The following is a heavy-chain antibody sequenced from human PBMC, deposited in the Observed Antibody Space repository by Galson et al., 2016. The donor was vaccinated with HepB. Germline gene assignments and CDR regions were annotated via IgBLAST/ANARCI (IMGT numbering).Heavy chain of an antibody. J-gene: IGHJ5*01. D-gene: IGHD2-8*01. Sequence: SLRLSCAASGFSFSSFALNWVRQAPGKGLEWVASISDRETGFGVFTADSVRGRPSISRDNAQNTLFLQMNSLRIEDTAVHYCARGKREWGFDFWGQGALVTVSS. CDR1: GFSFSSFA. CDR3: ARGKREWGFDF. CDR2: ISDRETGFGV. V-gene: IGHV3-21*01.